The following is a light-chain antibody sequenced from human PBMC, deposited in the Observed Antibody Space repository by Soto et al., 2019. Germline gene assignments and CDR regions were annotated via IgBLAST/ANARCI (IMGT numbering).Light chain of an antibody. J-gene: IGLJ1*01. CDR1: SSDVGAYDF. V-gene: IGLV2-14*03. Sequence: QSALAQPASVSGSPGQSITISCTGTSSDVGAYDFVSWYQQHPDKAPKLMIYEVSNRPSGVSYRFSGSKSVNTATLTISGLKAEDEADYYCSSYTTSSTRVFGTWTKVTVL. CDR2: EVS. CDR3: SSYTTSSTRV.